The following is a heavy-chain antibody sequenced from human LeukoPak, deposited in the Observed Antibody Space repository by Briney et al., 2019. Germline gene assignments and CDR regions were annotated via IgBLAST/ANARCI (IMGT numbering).Heavy chain of an antibody. Sequence: PGGSLRLSCAASGFTFNTYGMQWVRQAPGKGLEWVSIIWYDGSQKYYADSVKGRFTSSRDNSKNTLYLQMNSLRVEDTAVYHCAGVGCTGGNCKPCSYYAMDVWGRGTTVTVSS. J-gene: IGHJ6*02. V-gene: IGHV3-33*01. CDR2: IWYDGSQK. CDR1: GFTFNTYG. D-gene: IGHD2-8*02. CDR3: AGVGCTGGNCKPCSYYAMDV.